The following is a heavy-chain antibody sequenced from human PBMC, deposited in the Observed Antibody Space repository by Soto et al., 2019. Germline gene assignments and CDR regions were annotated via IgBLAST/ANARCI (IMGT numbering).Heavy chain of an antibody. Sequence: EVQLVESGGGLVQPGGSLRLPCAASGFTFSTYWMTWVRQPPGKGLEWVASINQDGSERYYVDSVRGRFTISRDNAKNSLYRQMNSLRAEDPAVYYCVCGGNFFVYWGQGTLVTVSP. D-gene: IGHD3-16*01. CDR2: INQDGSER. CDR3: VCGGNFFVY. J-gene: IGHJ4*02. CDR1: GFTFSTYW. V-gene: IGHV3-7*01.